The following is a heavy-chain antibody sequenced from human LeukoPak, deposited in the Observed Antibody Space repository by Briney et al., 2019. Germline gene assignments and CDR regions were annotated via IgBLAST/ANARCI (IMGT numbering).Heavy chain of an antibody. CDR1: GGSISSYY. D-gene: IGHD5-18*01. Sequence: PSETLSLTCTVSGGSISSYYWSWIRQPPGKGLEWIGYIYYSGSTNHNPSLKSRVTISVDTSKNQFSLKLSSVTAADTAVYYCARGGHRGYSYGFDYRGQGTLVTVSS. V-gene: IGHV4-59*01. J-gene: IGHJ4*02. CDR2: IYYSGST. CDR3: ARGGHRGYSYGFDY.